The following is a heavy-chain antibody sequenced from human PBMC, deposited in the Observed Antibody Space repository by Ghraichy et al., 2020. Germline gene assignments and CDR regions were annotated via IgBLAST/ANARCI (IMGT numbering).Heavy chain of an antibody. D-gene: IGHD4-11*01. CDR2: ISGSGSTI. Sequence: GESLNIPCAASGFTFSSYEMNWVRQAPGKGLEWVSYISGSGSTIYYADSVIGRFTIPRDNTKNSLYLQMNSLRAEDTAVYYCARDSNSGGEFDYWGQGTLVTVSS. J-gene: IGHJ4*02. V-gene: IGHV3-48*03. CDR3: ARDSNSGGEFDY. CDR1: GFTFSSYE.